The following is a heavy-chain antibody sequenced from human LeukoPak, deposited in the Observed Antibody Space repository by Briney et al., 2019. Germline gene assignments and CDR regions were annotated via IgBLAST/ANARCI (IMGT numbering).Heavy chain of an antibody. D-gene: IGHD3-9*01. V-gene: IGHV3-53*01. J-gene: IGHJ4*02. CDR2: IYSGGST. CDR3: AAQKRANYDILTGYCN. CDR1: GFTVSSNY. Sequence: GGSLRLSCAASGFTVSSNYMSWVRQAPGKGLEWVSVIYSGGSTYYADSVKGRFTISRDNSKNTLYLQMNSLRAEDTAVYYCAAQKRANYDILTGYCNWGQGTLVTVSS.